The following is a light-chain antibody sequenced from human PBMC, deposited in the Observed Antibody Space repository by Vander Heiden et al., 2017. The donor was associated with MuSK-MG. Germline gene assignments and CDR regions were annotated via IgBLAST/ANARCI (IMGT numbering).Light chain of an antibody. Sequence: QSVLTPPPSVSAAPGQRATISCTGSSSNIGAGYDVHWYQQLLGTAPKLLIYGNSNRPSGVPDRFSGSKSGTSASLAITGLQAEDEADYYCQSYDSSLSGYVVFGGGTKLTVL. CDR1: SSNIGAGYD. V-gene: IGLV1-40*01. CDR2: GNS. CDR3: QSYDSSLSGYVV. J-gene: IGLJ2*01.